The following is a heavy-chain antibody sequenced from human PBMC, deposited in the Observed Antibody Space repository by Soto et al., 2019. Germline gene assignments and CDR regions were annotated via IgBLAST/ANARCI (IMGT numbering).Heavy chain of an antibody. CDR2: FDGSVGHT. J-gene: IGHJ4*02. D-gene: IGHD6-19*01. Sequence: GGSLRLSCAASGFSFSSYAVSWVRQAPGKGLEWVSVFDGSVGHTYYTNSVKGRFTISNDKSKNTLFLQMNSLKAEDTAVYFCAKHLQYGSGWHLHYWGQGTLVTVSS. V-gene: IGHV3-23*01. CDR1: GFSFSSYA. CDR3: AKHLQYGSGWHLHY.